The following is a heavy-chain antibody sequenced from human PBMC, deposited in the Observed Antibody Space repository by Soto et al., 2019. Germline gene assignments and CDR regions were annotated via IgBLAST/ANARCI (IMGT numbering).Heavy chain of an antibody. CDR1: GGSISSYY. J-gene: IGHJ5*02. V-gene: IGHV4-4*07. CDR3: ARVLPYYYDSSGYYSTHWFDP. CDR2: IYTSGST. Sequence: PSETLSLACTVSGGSISSYYWSWIRRPAGEGLEWVGRIYTSGSTNYNPSLKSRVTMSVDTSKNQFSLKLSSVTAADTAVYYCARVLPYYYDSSGYYSTHWFDPWGQGTLVTVSS. D-gene: IGHD3-22*01.